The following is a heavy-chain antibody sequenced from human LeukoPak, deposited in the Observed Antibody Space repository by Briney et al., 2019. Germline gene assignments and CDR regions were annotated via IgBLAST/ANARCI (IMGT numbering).Heavy chain of an antibody. D-gene: IGHD3-22*01. CDR3: ANQDSSGYYLSGYFDY. CDR1: GFTFSSYA. V-gene: IGHV3-23*01. J-gene: IGHJ4*02. Sequence: GGSLRLSYADSGFTFSSYAMSWVRQTLGKGLEWVSAISGSGRSTYYPDSVKGRFTISRDNSKNTRYLQMNSQRAEDTAVYYCANQDSSGYYLSGYFDYWGQGTLVTVSS. CDR2: ISGSGRST.